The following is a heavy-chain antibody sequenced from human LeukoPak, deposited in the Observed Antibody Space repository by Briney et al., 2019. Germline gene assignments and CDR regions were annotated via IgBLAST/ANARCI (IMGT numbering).Heavy chain of an antibody. CDR1: GASITNDNL. D-gene: IGHD6-19*01. Sequence: SGTLSLTCAVSGASITNDNLWSWVRQTPGKGLEWIGEIYHSGSTSYNPSLKNRVTISVDKSNNRFSLRLTSVTAADTAMYYCAANGWYCLDHWGQGALVTVSS. CDR3: AANGWYCLDH. V-gene: IGHV4-4*02. CDR2: IYHSGST. J-gene: IGHJ1*01.